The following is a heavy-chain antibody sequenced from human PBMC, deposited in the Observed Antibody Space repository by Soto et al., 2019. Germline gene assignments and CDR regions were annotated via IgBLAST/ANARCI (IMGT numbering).Heavy chain of an antibody. J-gene: IGHJ4*02. Sequence: GGSLRLSCAASGFTFSSYAMSWVRQAPGKGLEWVSAISGSGGSTYYADSVKGRFTISRDNSKNTLYLQMDSLRAEDTAVYYCAKTQYYYDSGYFDYWGQGTLVTVSS. CDR1: GFTFSSYA. CDR2: ISGSGGST. V-gene: IGHV3-23*01. D-gene: IGHD3-22*01. CDR3: AKTQYYYDSGYFDY.